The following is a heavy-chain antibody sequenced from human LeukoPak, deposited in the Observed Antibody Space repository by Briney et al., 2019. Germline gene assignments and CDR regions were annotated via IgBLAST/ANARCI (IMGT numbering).Heavy chain of an antibody. CDR3: ASTTRRDGYNPLGDY. V-gene: IGHV4-4*07. D-gene: IGHD5-24*01. Sequence: TPETLSLTCTVSGGSISSYYRSWIRQPAGKGLEWIGRIYTSGSTNYNPSLKSRVTMSVDTSKNQFSLKLSSVTAADTAVYYRASTTRRDGYNPLGDYWGQGTLVTVSS. CDR1: GGSISSYY. J-gene: IGHJ4*02. CDR2: IYTSGST.